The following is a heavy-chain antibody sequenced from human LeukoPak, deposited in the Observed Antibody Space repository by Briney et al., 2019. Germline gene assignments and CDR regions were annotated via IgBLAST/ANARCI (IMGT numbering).Heavy chain of an antibody. CDR1: GGSFSGYY. CDR2: INHSGST. D-gene: IGHD6-19*01. CDR3: ARGPGWTDY. Sequence: SETLSLTCAVYGGSFSGYYWSWIRQPPGKGLEWIGEINHSGSTNYNPSLKSRVTMSVDTSKNQFSLKLSSVTAADTAVYYCARGPGWTDYWGQGTLVTVSS. J-gene: IGHJ4*02. V-gene: IGHV4-34*01.